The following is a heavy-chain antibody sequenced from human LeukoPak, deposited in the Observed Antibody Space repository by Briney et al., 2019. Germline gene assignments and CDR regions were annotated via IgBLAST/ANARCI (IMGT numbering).Heavy chain of an antibody. Sequence: SGTLSLTCTGSGGSISRYYWGGLRQPPGRGVEGIGSINYSGSTHYNPSLKTRLSISVHTSKNPSSLNLTSVTAADTAVYFCARPRIAATRAFDCWGQGTLVTVSS. D-gene: IGHD6-13*01. J-gene: IGHJ4*02. V-gene: IGHV4-59*08. CDR3: ARPRIAATRAFDC. CDR2: INYSGST. CDR1: GGSISRYY.